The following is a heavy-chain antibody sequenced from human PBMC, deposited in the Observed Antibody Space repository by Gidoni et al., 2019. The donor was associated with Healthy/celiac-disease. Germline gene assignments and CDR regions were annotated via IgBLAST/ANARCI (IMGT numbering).Heavy chain of an antibody. CDR2: ISWDGGST. J-gene: IGHJ2*01. CDR3: AKDKRIAAAYSGYFDL. D-gene: IGHD6-13*01. V-gene: IGHV3-43*01. CDR1: GFTFDDYT. Sequence: GGSLRLSCAASGFTFDDYTMHWVRQAPGKGLEWVSLISWDGGSTYYADSVKGRFTISRDNSKNSLYLQMNSLRTEDTALYYCAKDKRIAAAYSGYFDLWGRGTLVTVSS.